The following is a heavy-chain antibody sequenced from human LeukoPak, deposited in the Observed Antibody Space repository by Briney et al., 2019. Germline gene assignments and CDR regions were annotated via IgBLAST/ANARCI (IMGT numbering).Heavy chain of an antibody. CDR2: IIPIFGTA. CDR3: ATDSKYNILTDYYLASGFDP. D-gene: IGHD3-9*01. J-gene: IGHJ5*02. CDR1: GGTFSSYA. V-gene: IGHV1-69*06. Sequence: SVKVSCKASGGTFSSYAISWVRQAPGQGLEWMGGIIPIFGTANYAQKFQGRVTMTEDTSTDTAYMELSSLRSEDTAVYYCATDSKYNILTDYYLASGFDPWGQGTLVTVSS.